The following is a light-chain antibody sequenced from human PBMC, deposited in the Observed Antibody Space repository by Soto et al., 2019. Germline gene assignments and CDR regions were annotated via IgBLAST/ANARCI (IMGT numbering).Light chain of an antibody. CDR2: EAS. CDR1: QDITND. CDR3: QQYDNVPLT. V-gene: IGKV1-33*01. Sequence: DIQMTQSPSSLSASVGDRVTITCQASQDITNDLNWYQQKPGKAPKVLIYEASNLKTGVPSRFSGSGSGTDFTFTNSSLQPEDIATYFCQQYDNVPLTFGGGTKVEIK. J-gene: IGKJ4*01.